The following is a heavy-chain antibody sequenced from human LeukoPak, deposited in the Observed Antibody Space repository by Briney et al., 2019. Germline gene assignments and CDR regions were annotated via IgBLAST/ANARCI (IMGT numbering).Heavy chain of an antibody. CDR2: INPNSGDT. CDR3: AILDDYGDYPDAFDI. Sequence: ASVKVSCKASEYTFSVYHIHWVRLAPGQGLEWMAWINPNSGDTNYAQKFQGRVTMTRDTSISTAYMELSRLRSDDTAVHYCAILDDYGDYPDAFDIWGQGTMVTVSS. V-gene: IGHV1-2*02. J-gene: IGHJ3*02. CDR1: EYTFSVYH. D-gene: IGHD4-17*01.